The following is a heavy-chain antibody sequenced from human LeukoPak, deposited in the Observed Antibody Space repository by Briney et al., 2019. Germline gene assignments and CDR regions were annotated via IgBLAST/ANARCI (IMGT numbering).Heavy chain of an antibody. V-gene: IGHV3-74*01. CDR1: GFTFSSYW. J-gene: IGHJ1*01. Sequence: GGSLRLSCAASGFTFSSYWMHWVRHAPGKGLVWVSRIKNDGSTNYQDSVKGRSTISRDNAKNTVSLQMNSLRAEDTAVYYCARAPSETGCYYPEYFRHWGQGTLVTVSS. D-gene: IGHD3-9*01. CDR3: ARAPSETGCYYPEYFRH. CDR2: IKNDGST.